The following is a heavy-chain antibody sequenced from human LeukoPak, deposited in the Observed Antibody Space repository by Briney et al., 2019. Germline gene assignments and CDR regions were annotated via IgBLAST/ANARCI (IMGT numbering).Heavy chain of an antibody. D-gene: IGHD3-9*01. Sequence: PSETLSLTCAVSGGSISSGGYSWSWIRQPPGKGLEWIGYIYYSGSTNYNPSLKSRVTISVDTSKNQFSLKLGSVTAADTAVYYCARGYDNAPLANYWYFDLWGRGTLVTVSS. CDR3: ARGYDNAPLANYWYFDL. J-gene: IGHJ2*01. CDR1: GGSISSGGYS. V-gene: IGHV4-61*08. CDR2: IYYSGST.